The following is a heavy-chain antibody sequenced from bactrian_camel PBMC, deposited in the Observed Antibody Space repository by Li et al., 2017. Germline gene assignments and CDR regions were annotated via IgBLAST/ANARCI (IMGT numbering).Heavy chain of an antibody. J-gene: IGHJ6*01. CDR2: MDGYGRT. CDR1: GNVDGTNC. D-gene: IGHD1*01. CDR3: AVGLNSGCPVFAKDFAY. Sequence: HVQLVESGGGSVQAGGSLRLSCEVSGNVDGTNCIGWFRQYPGKEREGVATMDGYGRTVYVMPSVRGRFTLTKEKDKNTLYLEMNNLKPSDTAMYYCAVGLNSGCPVFAKDFAYWGQGTQVTVS. V-gene: IGHV3S53*01.